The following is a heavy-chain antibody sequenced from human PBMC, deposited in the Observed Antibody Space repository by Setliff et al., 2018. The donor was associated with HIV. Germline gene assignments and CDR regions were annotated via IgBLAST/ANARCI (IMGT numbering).Heavy chain of an antibody. D-gene: IGHD2-21*01. V-gene: IGHV1-18*01. J-gene: IGHJ4*03. CDR1: GYTYNSFG. CDR3: ASRDTATKDIYYLNN. Sequence: ASVKVSCKASGYTYNSFGINWVRQAPGQGLEWIGWISAYNGHTNYAQKFQGRVGVSLTTDTSTTTAYLEVRSLRSDDTALYYCASRDTATKDIYYLNNWGQGTMVTVSS. CDR2: ISAYNGHT.